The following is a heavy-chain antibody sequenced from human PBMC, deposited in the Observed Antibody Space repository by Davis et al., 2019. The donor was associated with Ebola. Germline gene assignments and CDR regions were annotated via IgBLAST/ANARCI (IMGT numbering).Heavy chain of an antibody. Sequence: MPGGSLRLSCTVSGGSISSSSYYWGWIRQPPGKGLEWIGSIYYSGSTYYNPSLKSRVTISVDTSKNQFSLKLSSVTAADTAVYYCARQGRFLEWLLSWFDPWGQGTLVTVSS. V-gene: IGHV4-39*01. CDR1: GGSISSSSYY. CDR3: ARQGRFLEWLLSWFDP. J-gene: IGHJ5*02. D-gene: IGHD3-3*01. CDR2: IYYSGST.